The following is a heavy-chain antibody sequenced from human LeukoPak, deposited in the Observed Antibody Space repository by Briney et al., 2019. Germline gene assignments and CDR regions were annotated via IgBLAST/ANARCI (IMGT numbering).Heavy chain of an antibody. CDR3: AREGLQFRYFDY. Sequence: SETLSLTCTVSGGSISSYYWSWIRQPPGKGLEWIGYIYYSGSTNHNPSLKSRVTISVDTSKNQFSLKLSSVTVADTAVYYCAREGLQFRYFDYWGQETLLTVSS. D-gene: IGHD5-24*01. CDR1: GGSISSYY. J-gene: IGHJ4*02. CDR2: IYYSGST. V-gene: IGHV4-59*01.